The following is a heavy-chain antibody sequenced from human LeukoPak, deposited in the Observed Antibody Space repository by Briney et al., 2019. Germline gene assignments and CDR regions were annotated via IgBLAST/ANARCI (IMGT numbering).Heavy chain of an antibody. J-gene: IGHJ4*02. Sequence: GGSLRLSCTASGFTFGDYAMSWVRQAPGKGLEWVGFIRSKAYGGTTEYAASVKGRFTISRDDSKSIAYLQMNSLKTEDTAVYYCTTTYCGGDCCPPNYWGQGTLVTVSS. CDR2: IRSKAYGGTT. CDR3: TTTYCGGDCCPPNY. D-gene: IGHD2-21*02. V-gene: IGHV3-49*04. CDR1: GFTFGDYA.